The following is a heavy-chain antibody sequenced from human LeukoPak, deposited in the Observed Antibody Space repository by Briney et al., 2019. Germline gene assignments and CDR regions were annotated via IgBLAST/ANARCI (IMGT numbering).Heavy chain of an antibody. Sequence: PGGSLRLSCAASGFTFSSYGMHWVRQAPGKGLEWVAVIWYDGSNKYYADSVKGRFTTSRDNSKNTLYLQMNSLRVEDTAIYYCARAADPFDFWGQGTLVTVSS. CDR2: IWYDGSNK. J-gene: IGHJ4*02. CDR3: ARAADPFDF. CDR1: GFTFSSYG. D-gene: IGHD6-19*01. V-gene: IGHV3-33*01.